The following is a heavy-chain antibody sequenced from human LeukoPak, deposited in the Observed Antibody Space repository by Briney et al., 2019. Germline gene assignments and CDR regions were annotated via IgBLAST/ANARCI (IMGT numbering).Heavy chain of an antibody. J-gene: IGHJ6*02. CDR2: IYTSGST. CDR1: GGSISSYY. V-gene: IGHV4-4*07. D-gene: IGHD1-14*01. Sequence: SETLSLTCTVSGGSISSYYWSWIRQPAGKGLEWIGRIYTSGSTNYNPSLKSRVTMSVDTSKNQFSLKLSSVTAADTAVYYCARVIDRGVYYYYCGMDVWGQGTTVTVSS. CDR3: ARVIDRGVYYYYCGMDV.